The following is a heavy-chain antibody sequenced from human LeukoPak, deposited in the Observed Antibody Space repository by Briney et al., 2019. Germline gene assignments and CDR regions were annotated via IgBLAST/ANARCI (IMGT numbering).Heavy chain of an antibody. Sequence: ASVKVSCKASGYTFTGYYIHWVRQAPGQGLEWMGWINPHSGGTNYAQKFQGGVTMTRDTSITTAYMELSRLKSDDTAVYYCARGRGYNFGSDWGQGTLVNVSS. J-gene: IGHJ4*02. CDR1: GYTFTGYY. CDR2: INPHSGGT. V-gene: IGHV1-2*02. D-gene: IGHD5-18*01. CDR3: ARGRGYNFGSD.